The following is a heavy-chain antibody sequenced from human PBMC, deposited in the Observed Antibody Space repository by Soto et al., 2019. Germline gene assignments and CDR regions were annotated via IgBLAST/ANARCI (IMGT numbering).Heavy chain of an antibody. D-gene: IGHD3-22*01. CDR3: AGTYYYDSSAYYAENDAFDI. J-gene: IGHJ3*02. CDR1: GFRFTSSA. CDR2: IVVGSGNT. V-gene: IGHV1-58*01. Sequence: ASVKVSCRASGFRFTSSAVQWVRQARGQRLEWVGWIVVGSGNTNYAQKFQERVTITRDMSTNTAYMELSSLRSEDTAVYYCAGTYYYDSSAYYAENDAFDIWGQGTMVTVSS.